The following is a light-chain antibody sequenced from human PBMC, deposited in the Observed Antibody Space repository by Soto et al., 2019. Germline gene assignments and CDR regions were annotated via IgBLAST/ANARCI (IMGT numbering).Light chain of an antibody. V-gene: IGLV2-14*01. J-gene: IGLJ1*01. CDR2: DVS. CDR3: SSYTSSSTLYV. CDR1: SSDVGGYNY. Sequence: QSALTQPASVSGSPGQSITISCTGTSSDVGGYNYVSWYQQHPGQAPKLMIYDVSNRPSGVSNRFSGSKSGNTASLTISGLQDEDEADYYCSSYTSSSTLYVFGTGTKVTVL.